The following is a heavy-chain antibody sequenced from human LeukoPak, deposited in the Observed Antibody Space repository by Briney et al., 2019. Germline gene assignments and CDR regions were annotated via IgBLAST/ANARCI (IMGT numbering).Heavy chain of an antibody. Sequence: PSETLSLTCTVSGGSISSYYWSWIRQPPGKGLEWIGYIYYSGSTNYNPSLKSRVTISVDTSKNQFSLKLSSVTAADTAVYYCARRNYDFWSGVDYWGQGTLVTVSS. CDR3: ARRNYDFWSGVDY. CDR2: IYYSGST. J-gene: IGHJ4*02. CDR1: GGSISSYY. D-gene: IGHD3-3*01. V-gene: IGHV4-59*08.